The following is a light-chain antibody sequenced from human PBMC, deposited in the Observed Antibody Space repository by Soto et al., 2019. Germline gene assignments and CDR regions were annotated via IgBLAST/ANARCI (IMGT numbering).Light chain of an antibody. J-gene: IGKJ1*01. CDR1: QSVSNF. V-gene: IGKV3-11*01. Sequence: EVVLTQSPATLSLSPGERATLSCRASQSVSNFLAWYQQKPGQAPRLLIYDTSDRATGLPARFSGSGSGTDFTLTISSLEPEDFAVFYCQQSSIRPWTLGQGTKVDIK. CDR3: QQSSIRPWT. CDR2: DTS.